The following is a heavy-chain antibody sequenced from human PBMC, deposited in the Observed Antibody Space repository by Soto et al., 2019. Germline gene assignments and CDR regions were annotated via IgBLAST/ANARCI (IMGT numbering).Heavy chain of an antibody. CDR1: GYDFMPYG. V-gene: IGHV1-18*04. CDR3: ARDLDPSGSYYPEY. CDR2: ISPWKAHT. Sequence: GASVKVSCKASGYDFMPYGVNWVGQAPGQGLELMGWISPWKAHTNYAQSFQGRVTMTTDTSTSTAYMDLRSLTSDDTAVYYCARDLDPSGSYYPEYWGPGTLVTVSS. D-gene: IGHD3-10*01. J-gene: IGHJ4*02.